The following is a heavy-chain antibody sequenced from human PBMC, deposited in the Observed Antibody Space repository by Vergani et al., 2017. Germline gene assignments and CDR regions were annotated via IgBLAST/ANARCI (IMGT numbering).Heavy chain of an antibody. CDR2: INAGNGNT. J-gene: IGHJ4*02. D-gene: IGHD3/OR15-3a*01. CDR1: GYTFTSYA. V-gene: IGHV1-3*01. Sequence: QVQLVQSGAEVKKPGASVKVSCKASGYTFTSYAMHWVRQAPGQRLEWMGWINAGNGNTKYSQTFQGRVTITRDTAESTAYMELSSLRSXDTAVDYCAREERKRFVFLDCLGYWGQGTLVTVSS. CDR3: AREERKRFVFLDCLGY.